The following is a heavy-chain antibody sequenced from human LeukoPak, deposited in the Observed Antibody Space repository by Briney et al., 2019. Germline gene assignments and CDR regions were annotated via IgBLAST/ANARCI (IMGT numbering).Heavy chain of an antibody. Sequence: ASVKVSGKASGGTFSSYAISWVRQAPGQGLEWMGGIIPIFGTANYAQKFQGRVTITTDESTSTAYMELSSLRSEDTAVYYCARAMVRGAYYYYYYMDVWGKGTTVTVSS. CDR1: GGTFSSYA. J-gene: IGHJ6*03. V-gene: IGHV1-69*05. CDR2: IIPIFGTA. D-gene: IGHD3-10*01. CDR3: ARAMVRGAYYYYYYMDV.